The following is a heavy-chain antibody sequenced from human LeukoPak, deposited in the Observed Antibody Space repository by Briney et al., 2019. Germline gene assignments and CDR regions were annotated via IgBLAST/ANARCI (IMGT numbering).Heavy chain of an antibody. CDR2: IFYNGNT. CDR3: ARAVSGSYGFDY. V-gene: IGHV4-39*07. D-gene: IGHD1-26*01. Sequence: PSETLSLTCTVSGASITSSMYYWGWIRQSPGKGLEWIGSIFYNGNTYYNPSLKSRLTISVDTSNNQFSLNLGSVTAADTAVYYCARAVSGSYGFDYWGQGTLVTVSS. J-gene: IGHJ4*02. CDR1: GASITSSMYY.